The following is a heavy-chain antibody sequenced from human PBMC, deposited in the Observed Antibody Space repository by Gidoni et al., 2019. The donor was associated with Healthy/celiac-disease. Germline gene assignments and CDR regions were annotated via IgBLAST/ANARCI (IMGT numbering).Heavy chain of an antibody. D-gene: IGHD6-13*01. V-gene: IGHV3-11*06. CDR2: ISSSSSYT. J-gene: IGHJ4*02. Sequence: QVQLVASGGGLVKPGGSLRLSCAASGFTFSDYYMSWIRQAPGKGLEWVSYISSSSSYTNYADSVKGRFTISRDNAKNSLYLQMNSLRAEDTAVYYCARSLFSSSYGYWGQGTLVTVSS. CDR1: GFTFSDYY. CDR3: ARSLFSSSYGY.